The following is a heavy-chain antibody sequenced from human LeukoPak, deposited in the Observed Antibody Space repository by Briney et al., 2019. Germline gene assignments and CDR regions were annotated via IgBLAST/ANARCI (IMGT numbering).Heavy chain of an antibody. D-gene: IGHD6-13*01. V-gene: IGHV4-39*01. J-gene: IGHJ4*02. CDR2: IYYSGST. CDR1: GGSISSSSYY. CDR3: ARHPTIAAAGPFDY. Sequence: SETLSLTCTVSGGSISSSSYYWGWVRQPPGKGLEWIGSIYYSGSTYYNPSLKSRVTISVDTSKSQFSLKLSSVTAADTAVYYCARHPTIAAAGPFDYWGQGTLVTVSS.